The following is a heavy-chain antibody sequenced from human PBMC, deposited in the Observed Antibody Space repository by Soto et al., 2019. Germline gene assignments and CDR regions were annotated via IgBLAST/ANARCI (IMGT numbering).Heavy chain of an antibody. D-gene: IGHD3-10*01. V-gene: IGHV4-34*01. Sequence: SETLSLTCAVYGGSFSGYYWSWIRQPPGKGLEWIGEINHSGSTNYNPSLKSRVTISVDTSKNQFSLKLSSVTAADTAVYYCARARVRGVIRVYYYYGMDVWGQGTTVTVSS. CDR3: ARARVRGVIRVYYYYGMDV. CDR1: GGSFSGYY. J-gene: IGHJ6*02. CDR2: INHSGST.